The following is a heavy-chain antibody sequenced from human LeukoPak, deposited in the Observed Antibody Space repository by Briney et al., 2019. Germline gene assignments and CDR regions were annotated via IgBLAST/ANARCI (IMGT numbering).Heavy chain of an antibody. CDR2: IYYSGST. Sequence: SETLSLTCTVSGGSISSGDYYWSWIRQPPGKGLGWIGYIYYSGSTYYNPSLKSRVTISVDTSKNQFSLKLSSVTAADTAVYYCARDLGGLRYCSGGSCYSVFNGMDVWGQGTTVTVSS. D-gene: IGHD2-15*01. V-gene: IGHV4-30-4*01. CDR1: GGSISSGDYY. J-gene: IGHJ6*02. CDR3: ARDLGGLRYCSGGSCYSVFNGMDV.